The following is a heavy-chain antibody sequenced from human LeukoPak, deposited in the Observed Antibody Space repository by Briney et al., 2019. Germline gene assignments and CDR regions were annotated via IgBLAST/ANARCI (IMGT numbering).Heavy chain of an antibody. Sequence: PGGSLRLSCAASGFTFSSYAMSWVRQAPGKGLEWVSAISGSGGSTYYADSVKGRFTISRDNSKNTLYLQMNSLRAEDTAVYYCAKGSGEVVIADEDYWGQGTLVTVSP. D-gene: IGHD2-21*01. CDR2: ISGSGGST. J-gene: IGHJ4*02. CDR3: AKGSGEVVIADEDY. CDR1: GFTFSSYA. V-gene: IGHV3-23*01.